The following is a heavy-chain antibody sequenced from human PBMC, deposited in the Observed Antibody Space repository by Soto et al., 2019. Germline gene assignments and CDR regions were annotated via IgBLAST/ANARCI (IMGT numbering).Heavy chain of an antibody. J-gene: IGHJ4*02. V-gene: IGHV4-4*02. CDR2: IYHSGST. Sequence: QVPLQESGPRLVRPSGTLSLTCTVSSGSISTANWWSWVRQPPGRGLEWIGEIYHSGSTNYNLCLKSRVTLSVDKSKNQFSLRLSSVTAADPATYYCARRGGGVVLAATTPFDYWGQGTLVTVSS. CDR3: ARRGGGVVLAATTPFDY. D-gene: IGHD2-15*01. CDR1: SGSISTANW.